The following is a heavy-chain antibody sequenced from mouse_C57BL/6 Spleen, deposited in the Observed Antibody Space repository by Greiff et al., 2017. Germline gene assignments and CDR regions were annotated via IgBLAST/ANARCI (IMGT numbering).Heavy chain of an antibody. CDR1: GFTFSDYG. J-gene: IGHJ4*01. V-gene: IGHV5-17*01. D-gene: IGHD3-2*02. CDR2: ISSGSSTI. Sequence: EVMLVESGGGLVKPGGSLTLSCAASGFTFSDYGMHWVRQAPEKGLEWVAYISSGSSTIYYADTVKGRFTISRDNAKNTLFLQMTSLRSEDTAMYYCARGDSSGYDYAMDYWGQGTSVTVSS. CDR3: ARGDSSGYDYAMDY.